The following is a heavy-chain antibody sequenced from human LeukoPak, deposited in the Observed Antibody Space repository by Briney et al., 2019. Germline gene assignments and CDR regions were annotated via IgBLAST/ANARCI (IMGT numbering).Heavy chain of an antibody. Sequence: GGSLRLSCAASGFTFSNYWMSWVRQAPGKGLEWVAHINKDGSEIYYVDSVKGRFTISRDNARSSLSLQMNSLRVEDTAVYYCARDKVTYWGQGILVTVSS. J-gene: IGHJ4*02. CDR3: ARDKVTY. V-gene: IGHV3-7*01. CDR1: GFTFSNYW. CDR2: INKDGSEI.